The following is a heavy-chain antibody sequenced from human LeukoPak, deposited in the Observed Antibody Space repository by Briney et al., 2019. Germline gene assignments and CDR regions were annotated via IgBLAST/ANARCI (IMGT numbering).Heavy chain of an antibody. V-gene: IGHV3-30-3*01. CDR2: ISFDGNKN. Sequence: PGGSLRLSCAASGFRFVNYALHWVRQAPGRGLEWVAIISFDGNKNYRADSVKDRFSISRDNSKNTLYLQMDSLTIEDTAIYYCAREGVNYGGIDFWGQGTLVTVSS. J-gene: IGHJ4*02. CDR1: GFRFVNYA. CDR3: AREGVNYGGIDF. D-gene: IGHD3-16*01.